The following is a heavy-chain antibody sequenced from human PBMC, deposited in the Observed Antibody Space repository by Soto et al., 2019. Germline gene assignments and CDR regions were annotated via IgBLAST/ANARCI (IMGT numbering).Heavy chain of an antibody. CDR3: ARGYSGYDPFDC. J-gene: IGHJ4*02. D-gene: IGHD5-12*01. CDR1: GGSFSGYY. V-gene: IGHV4-34*01. Sequence: PSETLSLTCAVYGGSFSGYYWSWIRQPPGKGLEWIGEINHSGSTNYNPSLKSRVTISVDTSKNQFSLKLSSVTAADTAVYYCARGYSGYDPFDCWGQGTLVTVSS. CDR2: INHSGST.